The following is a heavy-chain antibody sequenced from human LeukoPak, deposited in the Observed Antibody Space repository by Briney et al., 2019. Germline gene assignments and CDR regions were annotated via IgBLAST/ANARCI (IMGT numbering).Heavy chain of an antibody. CDR2: IRYDGIKK. J-gene: IGHJ4*02. V-gene: IGHV3-30*02. Sequence: GGSLRLSCAASGFIFSTYGMYWVRQAPGKGLEWVAFIRYDGIKKYYADSVKGRFTISRDNSKNTLYLQMNSLRAEDTAVYYCAKDWERWFGNLFDYWGQGTLVTVSS. CDR1: GFIFSTYG. D-gene: IGHD3-10*01. CDR3: AKDWERWFGNLFDY.